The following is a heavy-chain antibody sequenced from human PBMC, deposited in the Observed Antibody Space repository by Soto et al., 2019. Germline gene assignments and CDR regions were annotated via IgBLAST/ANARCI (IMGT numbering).Heavy chain of an antibody. D-gene: IGHD3-3*01. J-gene: IGHJ5*02. V-gene: IGHV4-4*07. Sequence: QVDLQESGPGLVKPSETLSLTCTVSGGAINSYYWTCNRQPAGKGLEWIGRIYSSGSTKYNPSLQSRVTMSLDTSKNQFSLRLTSVTAADTAVYYCARGQRFSDWFDPWGQGTLVTVSS. CDR3: ARGQRFSDWFDP. CDR1: GGAINSYY. CDR2: IYSSGST.